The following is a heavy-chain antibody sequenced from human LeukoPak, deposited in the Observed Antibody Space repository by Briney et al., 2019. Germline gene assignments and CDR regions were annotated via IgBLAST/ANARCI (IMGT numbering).Heavy chain of an antibody. J-gene: IGHJ4*02. CDR1: GGSFSGYY. D-gene: IGHD2-15*01. Sequence: SETLSLTCAVYGGSFSGYYWSWIRQPPGKGLEWIGSIYYSGSTYYNPSLKSRVTISVDTSKNQFSLKLSSVTAADTAVYYCARELPPDYWGQGTLVTVSS. CDR2: IYYSGST. CDR3: ARELPPDY. V-gene: IGHV4-34*01.